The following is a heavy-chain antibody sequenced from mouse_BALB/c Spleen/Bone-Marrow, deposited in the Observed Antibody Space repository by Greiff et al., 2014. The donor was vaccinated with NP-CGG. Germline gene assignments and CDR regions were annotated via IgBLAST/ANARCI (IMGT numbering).Heavy chain of an antibody. CDR3: GRDNYYGCITWFAY. CDR2: IDPYNGST. D-gene: IGHD1-1*02. J-gene: IGHJ3*01. V-gene: IGHV1S135*01. CDR1: GYAFTSYN. Sequence: EVQLVESGPELVKPGASVKVSCKASGYAFTSYNMYWVKQSHGKSLEWIGYIDPYNGSTSYNQKFKGKATLTVDKSSSTAYMHLNSLSSEDSAVYYCGRDNYYGCITWFAYWGQGTLVTVSA.